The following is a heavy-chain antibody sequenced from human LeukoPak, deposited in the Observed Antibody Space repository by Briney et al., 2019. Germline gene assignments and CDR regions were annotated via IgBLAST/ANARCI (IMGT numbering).Heavy chain of an antibody. CDR3: AHISSSWPDY. D-gene: IGHD6-13*01. Sequence: GGSLRLSCAASGFTFSRYWMHWVRQAPGKGLVWVSRIKSDGSSTNYADSVKGRFTISRDNAKNTLYLQMNSLRAEDTAVYYCAHISSSWPDYWGQGTLVTVSS. J-gene: IGHJ4*02. CDR2: IKSDGSST. V-gene: IGHV3-74*01. CDR1: GFTFSRYW.